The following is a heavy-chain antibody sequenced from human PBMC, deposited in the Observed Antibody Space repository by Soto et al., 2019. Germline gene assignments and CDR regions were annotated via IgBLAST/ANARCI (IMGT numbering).Heavy chain of an antibody. CDR3: AREPATAKPEGVDF. Sequence: QVQLVQSGAEVRKPGASVKVSCKASGYTFSDYYIHWVRQAPGQGLEWMGWINPNSGGTKNAPKFQGGVTMPRDTSITTAYMELSRLRSGDTAVYYCAREPATAKPEGVDFWGQGTLVTVSS. D-gene: IGHD1-1*01. CDR1: GYTFSDYY. V-gene: IGHV1-2*02. CDR2: INPNSGGT. J-gene: IGHJ4*02.